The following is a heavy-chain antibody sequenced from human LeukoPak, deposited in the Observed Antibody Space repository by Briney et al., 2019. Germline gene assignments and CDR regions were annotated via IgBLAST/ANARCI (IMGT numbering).Heavy chain of an antibody. CDR2: INPNSGGT. J-gene: IGHJ4*02. Sequence: ASVKVSCKASGYTFTGYYMHWVRQAPGQGLEWMGWINPNSGGTNYAQKFQGRVTMTRDTSISTAYMELSSLRSDDTAVYYCARAKPYDNNGYSPELRYWGQGTLVTVSS. CDR1: GYTFTGYY. V-gene: IGHV1-2*02. CDR3: ARAKPYDNNGYSPELRY. D-gene: IGHD3-22*01.